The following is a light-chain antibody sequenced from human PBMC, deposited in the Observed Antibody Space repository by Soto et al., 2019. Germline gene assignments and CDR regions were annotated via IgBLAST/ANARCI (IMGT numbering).Light chain of an antibody. J-gene: IGKJ1*01. Sequence: IVLTQSPGTLSLSPGERATLSCRASQSVSSSYLAWYQQKPGQAPRLLIYHASSRATGIPDRFSGSGSGTDFALTISRLEPEDFAVFYCQQYGNSPWTFGQGTKVDIK. CDR2: HAS. CDR3: QQYGNSPWT. CDR1: QSVSSSY. V-gene: IGKV3-20*01.